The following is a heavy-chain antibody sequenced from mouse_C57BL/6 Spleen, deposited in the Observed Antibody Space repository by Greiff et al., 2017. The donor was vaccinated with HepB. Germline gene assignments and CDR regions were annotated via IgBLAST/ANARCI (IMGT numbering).Heavy chain of an antibody. CDR2: IDPENGDT. CDR3: TTYGY. Sequence: VQLQQSGAELVRPGASVKLSCTASGFNIKDDYMHWVKQRPEQGLEWIGWIDPENGDTEYASNFQGKATITADTSSNTAYLQLSSLTSEDTAVYYCTTYGYWGQGTLVTVSA. CDR1: GFNIKDDY. V-gene: IGHV14-4*01. J-gene: IGHJ3*02.